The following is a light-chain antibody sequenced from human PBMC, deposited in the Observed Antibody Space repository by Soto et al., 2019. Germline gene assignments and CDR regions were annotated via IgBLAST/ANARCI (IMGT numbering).Light chain of an antibody. CDR2: EGS. CDR1: SSDVGSYNL. V-gene: IGLV2-23*01. CDR3: CSYAGSSTWV. Sequence: QSALTQPASVSGSPGQSITISCTGTSSDVGSYNLVSWYQQHPGKAPKLTIYEGSKRPSGVSNRFSGSKSGNTASLTISGLKAEDEADYYCCSYAGSSTWVFGGGTQLTVL. J-gene: IGLJ7*01.